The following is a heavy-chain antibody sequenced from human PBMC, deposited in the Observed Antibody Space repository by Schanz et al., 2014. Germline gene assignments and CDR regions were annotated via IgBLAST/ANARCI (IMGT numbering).Heavy chain of an antibody. Sequence: VQLLESGGALVQPGGSLRLSCSASGFTFRSHAMHWVRQAPGKGLEWVAIIWYDGNNKKYADSVKGRFTISRDNSKNALYLQMNSLKTEDTAVYYCTTQQLGSHYLYGMDVWGQGTTVTVSS. J-gene: IGHJ6*02. CDR2: IWYDGNNK. CDR3: TTQQLGSHYLYGMDV. V-gene: IGHV3-30-3*01. CDR1: GFTFRSHA. D-gene: IGHD6-13*01.